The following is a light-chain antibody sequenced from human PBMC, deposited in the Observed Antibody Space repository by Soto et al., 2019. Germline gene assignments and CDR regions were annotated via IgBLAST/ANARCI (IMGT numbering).Light chain of an antibody. CDR2: EAT. CDR1: SSDIGRYNF. Sequence: QSALTQPASMSGSPGQSITFSCTGTSSDIGRYNFVSWYQHHPGKAPKLIIYEATKRPSGVSYRFSGSKSGNTASLTISGLQAEDEADYYCTSYTITSPYVFGTGTKLTVL. J-gene: IGLJ1*01. V-gene: IGLV2-14*01. CDR3: TSYTITSPYV.